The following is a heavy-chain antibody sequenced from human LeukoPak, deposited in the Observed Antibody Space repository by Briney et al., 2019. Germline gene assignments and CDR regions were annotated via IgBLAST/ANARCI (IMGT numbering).Heavy chain of an antibody. CDR1: GYTFTNYW. D-gene: IGHD4-17*01. J-gene: IGHJ2*01. V-gene: IGHV5-10-1*01. Sequence: PGESLKISCEGSGYTFTNYWISWVRQRPGRGLEWMGWINCGESYAIYSPSFQGHVIMSADRSVRTVYLQWASLQTSESAMYYCARSATVTGDWYFDFWGAGTLVTVSP. CDR2: INCGESYA. CDR3: ARSATVTGDWYFDF.